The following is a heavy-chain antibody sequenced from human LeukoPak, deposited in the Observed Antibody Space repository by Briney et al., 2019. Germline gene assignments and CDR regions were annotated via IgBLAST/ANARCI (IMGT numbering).Heavy chain of an antibody. CDR1: GYTFTSYG. J-gene: IGHJ6*03. V-gene: IGHV1-18*01. Sequence: GASVKVSCKASGYTFTSYGISWVRQAPGQGLEWMGWISAYNGNTNYAQRLRGRVTMTTDTSTSTAYMELRSLRSDDTAVYYCARVGATSWYYCYYYMDVWGKGTTVTVSS. CDR3: ARVGATSWYYCYYYMDV. D-gene: IGHD1-26*01. CDR2: ISAYNGNT.